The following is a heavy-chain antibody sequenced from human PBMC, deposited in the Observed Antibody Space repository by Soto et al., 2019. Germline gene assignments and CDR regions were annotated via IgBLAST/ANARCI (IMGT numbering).Heavy chain of an antibody. V-gene: IGHV4-30-4*01. J-gene: IGHJ4*02. CDR1: GGSISSGDYY. Sequence: SETLSLTCTVSGGSISSGDYYWSWIRQPPGKGLEWIGYIYYSGSTYYNPSLKSRVTISVDTSKNQFSLKLSSVTAADTAVYYCARGYCSGGSCYSGYNYWGQGTLVTVSS. CDR2: IYYSGST. D-gene: IGHD2-15*01. CDR3: ARGYCSGGSCYSGYNY.